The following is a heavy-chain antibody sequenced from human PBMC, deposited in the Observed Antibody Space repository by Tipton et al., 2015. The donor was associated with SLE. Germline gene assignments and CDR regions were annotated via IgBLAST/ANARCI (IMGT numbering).Heavy chain of an antibody. CDR3: ARGHWGLQD. D-gene: IGHD7-27*01. CDR2: ICNDGST. CDR1: SDSMSSYY. V-gene: IGHV4-59*01. Sequence: TLSLTCAVSSDSMSSYYWSWIRQPPGKGLEWIGYICNDGSTAYNPSLKGRATISVDTSENQFSLTLYSVTAADTAVYYCARGHWGLQDWGPGFPVSVSS. J-gene: IGHJ1*01.